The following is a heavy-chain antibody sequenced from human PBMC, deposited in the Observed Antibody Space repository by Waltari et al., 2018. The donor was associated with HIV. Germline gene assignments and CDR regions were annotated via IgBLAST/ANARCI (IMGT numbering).Heavy chain of an antibody. J-gene: IGHJ4*02. CDR1: GFTFTNYA. CDR2: SRVIGGSK. CDR3: AKDDSTGSSGYYPFHY. Sequence: EVQLVESGGGLVQPGGSLRLSCAASGFTFTNYAMNWVRQAPGKGLDWVSESRVIGGSKYNTDSVKGRFTISRDNSKNTLYLQMNSLRAEDTAVYYCAKDDSTGSSGYYPFHYWGQGTLITVSS. V-gene: IGHV3-23*04. D-gene: IGHD3-22*01.